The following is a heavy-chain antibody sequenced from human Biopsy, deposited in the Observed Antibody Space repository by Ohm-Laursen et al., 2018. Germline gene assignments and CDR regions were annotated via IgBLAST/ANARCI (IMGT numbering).Heavy chain of an antibody. V-gene: IGHV3-7*01. CDR3: TRGTTYYAGTTYYDALDV. D-gene: IGHD2/OR15-2a*01. CDR2: IKRDGSQS. J-gene: IGHJ3*01. Sequence: GSLRLSCAASGFTFSTYWMTWVRQAPGKGLEWMANIKRDGSQSNHADSVKGRFTISRDNAKNSLYLQMNSLRAEDTAVYYCTRGTTYYAGTTYYDALDVWGQGTTVTVSS. CDR1: GFTFSTYW.